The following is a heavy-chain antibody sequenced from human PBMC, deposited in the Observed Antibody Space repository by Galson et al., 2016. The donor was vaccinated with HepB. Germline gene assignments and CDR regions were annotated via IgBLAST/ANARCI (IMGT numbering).Heavy chain of an antibody. D-gene: IGHD4-23*01. J-gene: IGHJ3*01. Sequence: SLRLSCAASGFTFSSYEMNWVRQAPGKGMEWISYISSDIEGGTRYAASVRGRFIISRDNAKNALYLQMNGLRVEDTAVYYCALWGGGAFDFWGRGRMVTVSS. V-gene: IGHV3-48*03. CDR3: ALWGGGAFDF. CDR2: ISSDIEGGTR. CDR1: GFTFSSYE.